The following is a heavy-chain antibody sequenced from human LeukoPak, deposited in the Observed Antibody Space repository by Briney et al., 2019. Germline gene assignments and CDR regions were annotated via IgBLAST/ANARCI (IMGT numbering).Heavy chain of an antibody. D-gene: IGHD2-2*01. J-gene: IGHJ4*02. V-gene: IGHV3-11*01. CDR3: AREGIDTHPAYQAY. Sequence: PGGSLRLSCAASGFTFSDYYMSWIRQAPGKGLEWVSYISSSGSTIYYADSVKGRFTISRGNAKNSLYLQMNSLRAEDTAVYYCAREGIDTHPAYQAYWGQGTLVTVSS. CDR2: ISSSGSTI. CDR1: GFTFSDYY.